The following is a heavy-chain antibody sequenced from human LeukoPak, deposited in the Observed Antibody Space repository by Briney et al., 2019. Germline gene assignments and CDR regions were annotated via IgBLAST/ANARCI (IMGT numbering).Heavy chain of an antibody. J-gene: IGHJ6*02. Sequence: EALSLTCTVSGGSIRSYYWGWIRQPPGKGLECIGYISYSGTTNYNPSLKSRVTVSVDTSKNQFSLRLTSVTAADTAVYYCARIPWGITAAGAVYFYYGMHVWGQGTTVTVSS. CDR2: ISYSGTT. CDR1: GGSIRSYY. CDR3: ARIPWGITAAGAVYFYYGMHV. D-gene: IGHD6-13*01. V-gene: IGHV4-59*01.